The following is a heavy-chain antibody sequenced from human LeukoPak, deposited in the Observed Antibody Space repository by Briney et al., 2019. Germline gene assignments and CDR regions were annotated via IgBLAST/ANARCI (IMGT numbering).Heavy chain of an antibody. Sequence: KTSETLSLTCTVSGGSISSYYWSWIRQPPGKGLEWIGYIYYSGSTNYNPSLKSRVTISVDTSKNQFSLKLSSVTAADTAVYYCARAARDIVVVPAAKQRYYYYYYMDVWGKGTTVTISS. V-gene: IGHV4-59*01. D-gene: IGHD2-2*01. CDR2: IYYSGST. J-gene: IGHJ6*03. CDR3: ARAARDIVVVPAAKQRYYYYYYMDV. CDR1: GGSISSYY.